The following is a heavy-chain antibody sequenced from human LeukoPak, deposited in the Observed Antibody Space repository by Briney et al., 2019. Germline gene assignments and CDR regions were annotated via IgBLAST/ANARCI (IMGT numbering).Heavy chain of an antibody. D-gene: IGHD5-12*01. J-gene: IGHJ4*02. CDR3: AKGTDIVATIDYFDY. Sequence: PGGSLRLSCAASGFTFSSYAMSWVRQAPGKGLEWVSAISGSGGSTYYADSVKGRFTISRDNSKNTPYLQMNSLRAEDTAVYYCAKGTDIVATIDYFDYWGQGTLVTVSS. CDR2: ISGSGGST. CDR1: GFTFSSYA. V-gene: IGHV3-23*01.